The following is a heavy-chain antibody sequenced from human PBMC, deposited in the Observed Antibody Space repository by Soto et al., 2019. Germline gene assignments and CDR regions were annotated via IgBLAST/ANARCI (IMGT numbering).Heavy chain of an antibody. CDR1: GFTFSTYG. V-gene: IGHV3-33*01. CDR2: IWYDGSNK. Sequence: QVQLVESGGGVVQPGRSLRLSCAASGFTFSTYGMHWVHQAPGKGLEWVAVIWYDGSNKYYVDSVKGRFTISRDNSKNTLYLQMNSLRAEDTAVYYCARGNYHGSGSFDYWGQGTLVTVSS. CDR3: ARGNYHGSGSFDY. J-gene: IGHJ4*02. D-gene: IGHD3-10*01.